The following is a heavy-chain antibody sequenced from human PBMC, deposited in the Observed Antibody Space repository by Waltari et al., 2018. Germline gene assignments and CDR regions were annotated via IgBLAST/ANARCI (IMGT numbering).Heavy chain of an antibody. J-gene: IGHJ6*03. CDR3: ARGTSYYYYMDV. CDR2: INHSGST. CDR1: GGSFSGYY. V-gene: IGHV4-34*01. Sequence: QVQLQQWGAGLLKPSETLSLTCAVYGGSFSGYYWSWIRQPPGKGLEWIGEINHSGSTNYNPSLKSRVTISVDTSKNQFSLKLSSVTAADTAVYYCARGTSYYYYMDVWGKGTTVTVSS.